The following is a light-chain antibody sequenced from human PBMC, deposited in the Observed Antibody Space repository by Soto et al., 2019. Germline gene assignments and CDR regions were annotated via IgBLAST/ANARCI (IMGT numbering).Light chain of an antibody. J-gene: IGKJ1*01. CDR2: GAS. CDR3: QQYGSSGT. CDR1: QSVSNNY. Sequence: DIVFTQSPGTLTLYPGERATLSCRASQSVSNNYLAWYQQKPGQAPRLLIYGASNRSTGIPDRFSGSGSGTDFTLTSSILAPEDSAVYYWQQYGSSGTFGQGTKVDIK. V-gene: IGKV3-20*01.